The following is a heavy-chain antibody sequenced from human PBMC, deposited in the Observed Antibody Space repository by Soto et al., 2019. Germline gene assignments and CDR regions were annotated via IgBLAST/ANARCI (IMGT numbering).Heavy chain of an antibody. J-gene: IGHJ2*01. CDR1: GFTFSTYA. V-gene: IGHV3-23*01. CDR2: ISGGGGST. D-gene: IGHD6-19*01. CDR3: ARDYSSAWQSYWYFDL. Sequence: PGGSLRFSCAASGFTFSTYAMNWVRQAPGKGLEWVSAISGGGGSTYYADSVKGRVTISRDNAKNLLYLQMNSLTTEDTAIYYCARDYSSAWQSYWYFDLWGCGT.